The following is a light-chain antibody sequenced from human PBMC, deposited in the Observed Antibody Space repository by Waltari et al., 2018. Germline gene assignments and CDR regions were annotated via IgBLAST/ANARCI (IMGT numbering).Light chain of an antibody. Sequence: SYELTQPPSVSVSPGQTASITCSGDNLGDKYACWYHQKPGQSPVLVIYQDTKRPSGIPERFPGSNSGNTATLTISGTQAMDEADYYCQAWDSSTVIFGGGTKLTVL. CDR1: NLGDKY. V-gene: IGLV3-1*01. CDR2: QDT. CDR3: QAWDSSTVI. J-gene: IGLJ2*01.